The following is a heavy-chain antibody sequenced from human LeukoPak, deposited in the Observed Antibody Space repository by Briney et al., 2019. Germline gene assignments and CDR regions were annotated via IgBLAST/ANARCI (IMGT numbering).Heavy chain of an antibody. CDR1: GGSFNTYY. CDR3: ARGRITNYYDSSDHAYRSYHYMDV. Sequence: SETLSLTCAVSGGSFNTYYWSWIRQPPGKGLEWIGEINHSGNSNYNPSLKIRLTISIDTSKKQFSLRLSSVTAADTAVYYCARGRITNYYDSSDHAYRSYHYMDVWGKGTMVAVSS. CDR2: INHSGNS. V-gene: IGHV4-34*01. J-gene: IGHJ6*03. D-gene: IGHD3-22*01.